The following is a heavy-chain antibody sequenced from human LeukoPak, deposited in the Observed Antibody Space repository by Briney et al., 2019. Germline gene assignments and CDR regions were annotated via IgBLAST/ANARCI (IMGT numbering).Heavy chain of an antibody. D-gene: IGHD1-26*01. Sequence: SVKVSCTASGGTFSKYTISWVRQRPGQGLEWMGGITPLFGTANYARKFQGRVTITADESTSTAYMELSSLRSEDTAVYYCARVLYSGSYFGYWGQGTLVTVSS. CDR2: ITPLFGTA. CDR1: GGTFSKYT. CDR3: ARVLYSGSYFGY. V-gene: IGHV1-69*13. J-gene: IGHJ4*02.